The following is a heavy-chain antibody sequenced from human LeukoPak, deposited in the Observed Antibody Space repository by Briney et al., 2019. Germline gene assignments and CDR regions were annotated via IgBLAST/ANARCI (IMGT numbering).Heavy chain of an antibody. CDR2: ISYDGSNK. Sequence: GGSLRLSCAASGFTFSTYGMHWVRQAPGKGLEWVAVISYDGSNKYYADSVKGRFTISRDNSKNTLYLQMNSLRAEDTAVYYCAKDSGLDDFWSGSGDAFDIWGQGTMVTVSS. V-gene: IGHV3-30*18. J-gene: IGHJ3*02. CDR3: AKDSGLDDFWSGSGDAFDI. D-gene: IGHD3-3*01. CDR1: GFTFSTYG.